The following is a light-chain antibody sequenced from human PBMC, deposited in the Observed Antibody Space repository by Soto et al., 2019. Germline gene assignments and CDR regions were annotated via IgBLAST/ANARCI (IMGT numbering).Light chain of an antibody. J-gene: IGKJ4*01. V-gene: IGKV2D-29*01. Sequence: DIVLTQTQLSLSVTPGQPASISCKSSQSLLHSDGKTYLYWYLQRPGQPPQLLIYEISNRLSGVSDRFSGSGSGTDFTLRISRVEAEDVGVDYCLQTVQLPLTFGGGTKVEIK. CDR1: QSLLHSDGKTY. CDR3: LQTVQLPLT. CDR2: EIS.